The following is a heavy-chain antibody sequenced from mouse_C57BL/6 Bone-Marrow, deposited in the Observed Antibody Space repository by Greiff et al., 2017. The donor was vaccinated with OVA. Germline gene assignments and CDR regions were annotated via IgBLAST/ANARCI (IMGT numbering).Heavy chain of an antibody. CDR3: AREDDYDTFDY. CDR2: IHPNSGST. Sequence: QVQLQQPGAELVKPGASVKLSCKASGYTFTSYWMHWVKQRPGQGLEWIGMIHPNSGSTNYNEKFKSKATLTVDKSSSTAYMQLSSLTSEDSAVYYCAREDDYDTFDYWGQGTTLTVSS. CDR1: GYTFTSYW. V-gene: IGHV1-64*01. D-gene: IGHD2-4*01. J-gene: IGHJ2*01.